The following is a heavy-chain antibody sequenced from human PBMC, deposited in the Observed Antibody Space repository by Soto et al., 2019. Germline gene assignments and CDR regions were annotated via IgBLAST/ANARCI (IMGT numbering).Heavy chain of an antibody. CDR2: IYYSGST. D-gene: IGHD3-3*01. CDR1: GGSISTYY. J-gene: IGHJ4*02. Sequence: QVQLQESGPGLAKPSETLSLTCTVSGGSISTYYWSWIRQPPGKGLEWIGYIYYSGSTNYNPSLKSRATITVDTSKNPFSPKLSSVTAADTAVYYCARGGWRHIDYWGQGTLVTVSS. CDR3: ARGGWRHIDY. V-gene: IGHV4-59*08.